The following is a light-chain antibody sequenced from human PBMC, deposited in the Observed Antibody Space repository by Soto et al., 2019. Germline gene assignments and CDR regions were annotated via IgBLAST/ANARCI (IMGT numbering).Light chain of an antibody. CDR2: GAS. CDR3: QHYGSSIT. Sequence: ILMTQTARTWAVTGREVATGGCRASQTIYTNLAWYQQKVGQAPRLLIYGASTRATGIPARFSGSGSGTEFTLTISGLELQDFAMFYCQHYGSSITFGQGTRLEIK. V-gene: IGKV3-15*01. J-gene: IGKJ5*01. CDR1: QTIYTN.